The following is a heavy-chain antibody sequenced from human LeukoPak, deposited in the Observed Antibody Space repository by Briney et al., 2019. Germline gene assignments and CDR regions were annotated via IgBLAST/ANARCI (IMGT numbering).Heavy chain of an antibody. CDR2: IYYSGST. V-gene: IGHV4-59*04. CDR1: GDSISTYY. J-gene: IGHJ5*02. CDR3: AGLIRPGWFDP. Sequence: SETLSLTCTVSGDSISTYYWSWIRQPPGKGLEWIANIYYSGSTYYNPSLKSRVTISVDTSKNQFSLKLSSVTAADTAVYYCAGLIRPGWFDPWGQGTLVTVSS. D-gene: IGHD2-8*01.